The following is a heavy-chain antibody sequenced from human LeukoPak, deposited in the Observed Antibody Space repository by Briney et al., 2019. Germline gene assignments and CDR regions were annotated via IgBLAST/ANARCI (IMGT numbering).Heavy chain of an antibody. Sequence: GGSLRLSCAASGFTFRDAWMTWVRQAPGKGLEWVGRIKSKSDGGTAPYAGPVKGRFTISRDDSKKTLYLQMSSLKTEDTAVYYCTTDPMRISMIIVAPWGQGTLVTVSS. V-gene: IGHV3-15*01. J-gene: IGHJ1*01. CDR2: IKSKSDGGTA. D-gene: IGHD3-22*01. CDR3: TTDPMRISMIIVAP. CDR1: GFTFRDAW.